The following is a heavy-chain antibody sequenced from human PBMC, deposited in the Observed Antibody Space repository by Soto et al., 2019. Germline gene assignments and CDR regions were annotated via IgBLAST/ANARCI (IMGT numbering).Heavy chain of an antibody. D-gene: IGHD2-15*01. CDR3: ARVVAATINWFDP. Sequence: PSETLSLTCTVSGGSISSSSYYWGWIRQPPGKGLEWIGSIYYSGSTYYNPSLKSRVTISVDTSKNQFSLKLSSVTAADTAVYYCARVVAATINWFDPWGQGTLVTVSS. J-gene: IGHJ5*02. CDR2: IYYSGST. CDR1: GGSISSSSYY. V-gene: IGHV4-39*01.